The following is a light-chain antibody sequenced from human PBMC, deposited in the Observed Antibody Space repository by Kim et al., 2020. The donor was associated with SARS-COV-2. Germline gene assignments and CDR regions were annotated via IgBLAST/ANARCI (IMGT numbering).Light chain of an antibody. V-gene: IGKV3D-15*01. CDR3: HQYNNWPRIT. CDR1: QRLSGN. Sequence: SPGERATPSFRASQRLSGNFALDQQTPGPAPRLLIYGASARATVIPARFSGSGSGTEFTLTISSLQSEDFAVYYCHQYNNWPRITFGQGTRLEIK. J-gene: IGKJ5*01. CDR2: GAS.